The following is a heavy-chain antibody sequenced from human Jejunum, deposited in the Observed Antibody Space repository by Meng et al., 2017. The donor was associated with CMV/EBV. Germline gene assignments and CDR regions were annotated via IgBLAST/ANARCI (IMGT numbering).Heavy chain of an antibody. CDR1: GGSISSSDYD. Sequence: SGGSISSSDYDWGWVRQPPGKGLEWIGTIYYRGDTYYSPSLESRLTISVDTSKNQFSLRLRSVTAADTAIYYCARVTVVSQRFDYWGQGTLVTVSS. D-gene: IGHD4-11*01. V-gene: IGHV4-39*07. CDR3: ARVTVVSQRFDY. CDR2: IYYRGDT. J-gene: IGHJ4*02.